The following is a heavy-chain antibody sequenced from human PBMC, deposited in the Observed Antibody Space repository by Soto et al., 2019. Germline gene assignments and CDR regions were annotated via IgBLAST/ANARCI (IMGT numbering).Heavy chain of an antibody. CDR2: IWYDGSNK. Sequence: QVQLVESGGGVVQPGRSLRLSCAASGFTFSSYGMHWVRQAPGKGLEWVAVIWYDGSNKYYADSVKGRFTISRDNSKNTLYLQMNSLRAEDTAVYYWARGLPSLGMDVWGQGTTVTVSS. CDR3: ARGLPSLGMDV. J-gene: IGHJ6*02. CDR1: GFTFSSYG. V-gene: IGHV3-33*01.